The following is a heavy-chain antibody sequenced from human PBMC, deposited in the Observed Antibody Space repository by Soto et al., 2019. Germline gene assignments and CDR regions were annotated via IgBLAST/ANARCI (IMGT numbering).Heavy chain of an antibody. V-gene: IGHV3-74*01. J-gene: IGHJ4*02. CDR1: GFTFSNYW. CDR2: INDNGEII. D-gene: IGHD3-10*02. CDR3: ARGML. Sequence: SLRLSCAASGFTFSNYWIHWVRQAPGKGLEWISRINDNGEIIQYAASVKGRFTISRDNAKNSLYLQMNSLRAEDTAVYYCARGMLWGQGTLVTVSS.